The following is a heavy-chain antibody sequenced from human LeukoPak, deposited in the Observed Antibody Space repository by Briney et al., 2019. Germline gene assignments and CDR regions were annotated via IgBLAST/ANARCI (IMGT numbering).Heavy chain of an antibody. CDR2: IYTSGST. D-gene: IGHD6-13*01. CDR1: GGSISSGSYY. Sequence: SETLSLTCTVSGGSISSGSYYWSWIRQPAGKGLEWIGRIYTSGSTNYNPSLKSRVTISVDTSKNQFSLKLSSVTAADTAVYYCARDRGIAAAGPSNWFDPWGQGTLVTVSS. CDR3: ARDRGIAAAGPSNWFDP. V-gene: IGHV4-61*02. J-gene: IGHJ5*02.